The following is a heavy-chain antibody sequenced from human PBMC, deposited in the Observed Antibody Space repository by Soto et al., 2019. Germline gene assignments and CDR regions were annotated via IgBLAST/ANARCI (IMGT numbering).Heavy chain of an antibody. CDR2: ISYDGSNK. J-gene: IGHJ6*02. Sequence: QVQLVESGGGVVQPGRSLRLSCAASGITFSSFGVHWVRQAPGKGLEWVAVISYDGSNKYYADSVKGRFTISRDNSKNTLYMQMDSLRAEDTAEYYCAKDRGSSEYYYHGMDVWGQGTTVTVSS. CDR1: GITFSSFG. CDR3: AKDRGSSEYYYHGMDV. D-gene: IGHD6-19*01. V-gene: IGHV3-30*18.